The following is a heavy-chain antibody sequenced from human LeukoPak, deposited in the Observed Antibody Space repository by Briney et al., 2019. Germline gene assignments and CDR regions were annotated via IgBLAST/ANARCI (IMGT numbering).Heavy chain of an antibody. CDR3: ARVRFLEWFSRYYYYYGMDV. V-gene: IGHV3-7*03. CDR2: IKQDGSKK. J-gene: IGHJ6*02. Sequence: GGSLRLSCVASGFPFSSYWMTWVRQAPGKGLEWVANIKQDGSKKSYVDSVKGRFTISRDNAKNSLYLQMNSLRAEDTAVYYCARVRFLEWFSRYYYYYGMDVWGQGTTVTVSS. D-gene: IGHD3-3*01. CDR1: GFPFSSYW.